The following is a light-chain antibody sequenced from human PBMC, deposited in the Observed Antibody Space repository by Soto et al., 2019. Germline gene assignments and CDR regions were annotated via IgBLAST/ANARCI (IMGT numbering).Light chain of an antibody. CDR1: SSNIGSNH. CDR3: SARDDILSGVV. J-gene: IGLJ2*01. CDR2: RSD. Sequence: QSVLTQPPSASGTPGQRVTISCSGSSSNIGSNHVYWYQQFPGMAPKLLMYRSDQRPTGVPDRFSGSKSGTSASLAISGRRSDDEADYYCSARDDILSGVVFGGGTKLTV. V-gene: IGLV1-47*01.